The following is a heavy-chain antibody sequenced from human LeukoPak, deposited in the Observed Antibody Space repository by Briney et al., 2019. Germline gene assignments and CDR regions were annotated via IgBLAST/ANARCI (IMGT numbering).Heavy chain of an antibody. V-gene: IGHV4-39*01. CDR2: IYYSGST. CDR3: GRYTSSWEAVFDY. D-gene: IGHD6-13*01. Sequence: SETLSLTCTVSGGSISSSSYYWGWIRQPPGKGLEWIVSIYYSGSTYYNPSLKSRVTISVDTSKNQFSLTLSSVTAADTAVCYCGRYTSSWEAVFDYWGQGTLVTVSS. J-gene: IGHJ4*02. CDR1: GGSISSSSYY.